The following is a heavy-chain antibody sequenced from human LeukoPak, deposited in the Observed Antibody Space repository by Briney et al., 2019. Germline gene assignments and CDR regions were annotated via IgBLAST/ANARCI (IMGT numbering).Heavy chain of an antibody. Sequence: GGSLRLSCAASGFTFSSYGMHCVRQAPGKGLEWVAFIRYDGSNKYYADSVKGRFTISRDNSKNTLYLQMNSLRAEDTAVYYCAKLPPTEQQLIDYFDYRGQGTLVTVSS. CDR1: GFTFSSYG. D-gene: IGHD6-13*01. V-gene: IGHV3-30*02. J-gene: IGHJ4*02. CDR2: IRYDGSNK. CDR3: AKLPPTEQQLIDYFDY.